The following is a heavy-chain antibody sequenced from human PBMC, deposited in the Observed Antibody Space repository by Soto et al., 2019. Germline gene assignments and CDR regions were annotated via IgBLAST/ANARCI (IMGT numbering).Heavy chain of an antibody. CDR2: ISSSGASM. D-gene: IGHD5-18*01. CDR1: RFTFSSSY. Sequence: QVQLVQSGGGLVKPGGSVRLSCAASRFTFSSSYMSWIRQAPGKGLEWVSYISSSGASMYYADSVKGRFTISRDNANNSLYLQMNGLRAEDTAVYYCARGGFNYANWGQGTLVTVTS. V-gene: IGHV3-11*01. CDR3: ARGGFNYAN. J-gene: IGHJ4*02.